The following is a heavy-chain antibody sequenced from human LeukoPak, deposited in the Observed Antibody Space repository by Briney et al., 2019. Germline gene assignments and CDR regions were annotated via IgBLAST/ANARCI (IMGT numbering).Heavy chain of an antibody. J-gene: IGHJ4*02. CDR2: INPNSGGT. CDR1: GYTFTGYY. CDR3: ARDPWYSSSWYYFDY. Sequence: ASVKVSFKASGYTFTGYYMHWVRQAPGQGLEWMGWINPNSGGTNYAQKFQGRVTMTRHTSISTAYMELSRLRSDDTAVYYCARDPWYSSSWYYFDYWGQGTLVTVSP. D-gene: IGHD6-13*01. V-gene: IGHV1-2*02.